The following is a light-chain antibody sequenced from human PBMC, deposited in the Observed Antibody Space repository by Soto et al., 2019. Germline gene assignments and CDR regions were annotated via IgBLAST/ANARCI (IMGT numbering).Light chain of an antibody. CDR2: GVN. J-gene: IGLJ1*01. CDR3: WSYTSISTYV. Sequence: QSVLTQPASVSGSPGQSITISCTGTRSDVGGYNYVSWYQQHPGKAPKLMIYGVNNRPSGVSNRFSGSKSGNTASLTISGLQTEDDADYYCWSYTSISTYVFGTGTKVTVL. V-gene: IGLV2-14*03. CDR1: RSDVGGYNY.